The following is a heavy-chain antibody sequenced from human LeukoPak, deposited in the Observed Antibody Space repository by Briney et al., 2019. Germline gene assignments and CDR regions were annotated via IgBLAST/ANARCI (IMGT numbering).Heavy chain of an antibody. CDR1: GFTFSSYG. D-gene: IGHD5-12*01. CDR2: IHDDGSKK. J-gene: IGHJ4*02. Sequence: GGSLRLSCAASGFTFSSYGMHWVRQAPGKGLEWVAFIHDDGSKKYHADSVKGRFTISRDNSKNTLYLQMNSLRAEDTAVYYCARSAAAGRIVATFGYWGQGTLVIVSS. V-gene: IGHV3-30*02. CDR3: ARSAAAGRIVATFGY.